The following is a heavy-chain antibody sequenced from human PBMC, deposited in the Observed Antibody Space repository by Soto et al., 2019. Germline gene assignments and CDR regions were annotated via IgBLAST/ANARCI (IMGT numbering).Heavy chain of an antibody. CDR2: ISRSGDTS. J-gene: IGHJ4*02. CDR3: AKDALVGGGTSAFDY. D-gene: IGHD2-15*01. V-gene: IGHV3-23*01. CDR1: GFTFDDYV. Sequence: HPGGSLRLSCAASGFTFDDYVMTWGRQAPGKGLEWVSAISRSGDTSYYADSAKGRFTISRDNSKGRLYLQLSSLRAEDTALYYCAKDALVGGGTSAFDYWGQGILVTVSS.